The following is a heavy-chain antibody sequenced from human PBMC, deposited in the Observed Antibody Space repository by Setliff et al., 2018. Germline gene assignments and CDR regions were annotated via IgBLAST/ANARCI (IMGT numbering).Heavy chain of an antibody. CDR3: ARFGQQQTWFFDY. J-gene: IGHJ4*02. V-gene: IGHV5-51*01. CDR2: IYPGDSDT. CDR1: GYTFPIYW. D-gene: IGHD6-13*01. Sequence: PGESLKISCKTSGYTFPIYWIGWVRQMPGKGLELMGIIYPGDSDTRYSPSFQGQVTISADKSISTAYLQWSSLKASDTAMYYCARFGQQQTWFFDYWGQGTPVTVSS.